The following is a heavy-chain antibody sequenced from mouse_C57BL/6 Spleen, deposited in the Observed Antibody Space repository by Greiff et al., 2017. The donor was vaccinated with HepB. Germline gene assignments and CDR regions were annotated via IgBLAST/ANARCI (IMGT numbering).Heavy chain of an antibody. CDR1: GFNIKDDY. J-gene: IGHJ3*01. V-gene: IGHV14-4*01. Sequence: EVKLVESGAELVRPGASVKLSCTASGFNIKDDYMHWVKQRPEQGLEWIGWIDPENGDTEYASKFQGKATITADTSSNTAYLQLSSLTSEDTAVYYCTTLYYYGSRFAYWGQGTLVTVSA. D-gene: IGHD1-1*01. CDR3: TTLYYYGSRFAY. CDR2: IDPENGDT.